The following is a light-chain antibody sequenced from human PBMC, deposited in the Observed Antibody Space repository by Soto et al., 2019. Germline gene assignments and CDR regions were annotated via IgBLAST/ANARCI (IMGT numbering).Light chain of an antibody. CDR1: SSDVGGYNY. V-gene: IGLV2-14*01. Sequence: QSALTQPASVSGSPGQTITISCTGSSSDVGGYNYVSWYQQHPDRAPKLMIYEVNNRPSGVSHRFSGSKSGNTASLTISGLQTEDEADYYCSSYTSSSTQVLGGGTKLTVL. J-gene: IGLJ3*02. CDR2: EVN. CDR3: SSYTSSSTQV.